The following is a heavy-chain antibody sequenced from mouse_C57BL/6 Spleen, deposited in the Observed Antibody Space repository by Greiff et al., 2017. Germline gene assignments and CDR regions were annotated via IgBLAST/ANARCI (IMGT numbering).Heavy chain of an antibody. CDR3: TRRGRFYFDY. D-gene: IGHD1-1*01. J-gene: IGHJ2*01. Sequence: EVQLVESGGGLVQPGGSMKLSCAASGFTFSDAWMDWVRQSPEKGLEWVAEIRNKANNHATYYAESVKGRFTISRDDSKSSVYLQMNSLRAEDTGIYYCTRRGRFYFDYWGQGTTLTVSS. V-gene: IGHV6-6*01. CDR2: IRNKANNHAT. CDR1: GFTFSDAW.